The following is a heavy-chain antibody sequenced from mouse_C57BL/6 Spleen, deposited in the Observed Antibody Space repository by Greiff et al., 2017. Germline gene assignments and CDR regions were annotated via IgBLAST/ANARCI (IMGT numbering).Heavy chain of an antibody. D-gene: IGHD1-1*01. CDR2: IDPETGGT. V-gene: IGHV1-15*01. CDR1: GYTFTDYE. J-gene: IGHJ3*01. Sequence: QVQLKQSGAELVRPGASVTLSCKASGYTFTDYEMHWVKQTPVHGLEWIGAIDPETGGTAYNQKFKGKAILTADKSSSTAYMELRSLTSEDSAVYYCTRSDYYGSPFAYWGQGTLVTVSA. CDR3: TRSDYYGSPFAY.